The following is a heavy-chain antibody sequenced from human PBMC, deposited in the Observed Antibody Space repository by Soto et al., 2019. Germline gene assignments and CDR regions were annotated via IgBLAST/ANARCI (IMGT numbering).Heavy chain of an antibody. V-gene: IGHV4-59*12. Sequence: PSGTLSLTCTVSGGSISSYYWSWIRQPPGKGLEWIGYIYYSGSTNYNPSLKSRVTISVDTSKNQFSLKLSSVTAADTAVYYCARFRYFDWTRRMDWFDHWGQGTLVTVSS. CDR3: ARFRYFDWTRRMDWFDH. D-gene: IGHD3-9*01. CDR1: GGSISSYY. CDR2: IYYSGST. J-gene: IGHJ5*02.